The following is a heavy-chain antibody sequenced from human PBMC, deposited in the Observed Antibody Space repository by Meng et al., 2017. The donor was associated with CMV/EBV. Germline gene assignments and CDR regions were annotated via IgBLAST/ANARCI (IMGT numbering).Heavy chain of an antibody. V-gene: IGHV3-23*01. CDR3: AKDLVPAAIGDAFDI. J-gene: IGHJ3*02. Sequence: GESLKISCAASGFTFSSYAMSWVRQAPGKGLEWVSAISGSGGSTYYADSVKGRFTISRDNSKNTLYLQMNSLRAEDTAVYYCAKDLVPAAIGDAFDIWGQGTVVTVSS. CDR1: GFTFSSYA. D-gene: IGHD2-2*01. CDR2: ISGSGGST.